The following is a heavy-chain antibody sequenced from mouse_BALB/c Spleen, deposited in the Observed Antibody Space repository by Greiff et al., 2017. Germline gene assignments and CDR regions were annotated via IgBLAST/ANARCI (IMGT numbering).Heavy chain of an antibody. CDR2: IDPYNGGT. CDR1: GYSFTGYN. Sequence: EVKLMESGPELGKPGASVKISCKASGYSFTGYNMYWVKQSHRKSLEWIGYIDPYNGGTSYNQKSKGKATLTVDKSSSTAYMHLNSLTAEDSAIYYCARLGDYYGSSYGGFAYWGQGTLVTVSA. D-gene: IGHD1-1*01. CDR3: ARLGDYYGSSYGGFAY. V-gene: IGHV1S135*01. J-gene: IGHJ3*01.